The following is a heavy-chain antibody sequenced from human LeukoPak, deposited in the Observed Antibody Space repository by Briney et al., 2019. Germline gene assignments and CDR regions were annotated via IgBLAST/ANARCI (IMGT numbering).Heavy chain of an antibody. CDR1: GFTFSSYG. V-gene: IGHV3-48*01. CDR3: AKEWVKAAARPYYFDY. D-gene: IGHD6-13*01. CDR2: ISSSSSTI. J-gene: IGHJ4*02. Sequence: GGSLRLSCAASGFTFSSYGMHWVRQAPGKGLEWVSYISSSSSTIYYADSVKGRFTISRDNAKNTLYLQMNSLRAEDTAVYYCAKEWVKAAARPYYFDYWGQGTLVTVSS.